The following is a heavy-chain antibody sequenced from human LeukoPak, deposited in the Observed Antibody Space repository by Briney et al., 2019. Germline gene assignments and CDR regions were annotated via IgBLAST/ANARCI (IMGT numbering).Heavy chain of an antibody. CDR2: ITSGGNYI. CDR3: ARVFPNYGMDV. Sequence: PGGSLRLSCAASGFTFNTYTMNWVRQAPGKGLEWVSSITSGGNYIYYADSVKGRFSISRDNAKSSLYLQMNSLRVEDTALYYCARVFPNYGMDVWGQGTTVTVSS. J-gene: IGHJ6*02. D-gene: IGHD3-10*02. V-gene: IGHV3-21*01. CDR1: GFTFNTYT.